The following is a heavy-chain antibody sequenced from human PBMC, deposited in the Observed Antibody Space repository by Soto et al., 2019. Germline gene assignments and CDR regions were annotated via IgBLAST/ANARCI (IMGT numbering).Heavy chain of an antibody. CDR3: ARFKDSSGWIVHYGMDV. J-gene: IGHJ6*02. CDR1: GGTFSSYA. CDR2: IIPIFGTA. D-gene: IGHD3-22*01. V-gene: IGHV1-69*06. Sequence: SVKVSCKASGGTFSSYAISWVRQAPGQGLEWMGGIIPIFGTANYAQKFQGRVTITADKSTSTAYMELSSLRSEDTAVYYCARFKDSSGWIVHYGMDVWGQGTTVTVSS.